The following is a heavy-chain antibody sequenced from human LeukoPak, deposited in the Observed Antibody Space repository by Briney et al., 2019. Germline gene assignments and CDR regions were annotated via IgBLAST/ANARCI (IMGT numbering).Heavy chain of an antibody. CDR2: TSSDLNVK. Sequence: GGSLRLSCAASGFTVSSNYMSWVRQAPGKGLEWVAVTSSDLNVKLYADSVKGRFTISRDNSRSTLYLQMNSLRPEDTAIYYCAREGYYGSGSPPSLYFDYWGQGTLVTVSS. V-gene: IGHV3-30*03. CDR3: AREGYYGSGSPPSLYFDY. CDR1: GFTVSSNY. J-gene: IGHJ4*02. D-gene: IGHD3-10*01.